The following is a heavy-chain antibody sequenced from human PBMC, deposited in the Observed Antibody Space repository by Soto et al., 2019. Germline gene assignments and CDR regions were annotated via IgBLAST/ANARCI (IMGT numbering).Heavy chain of an antibody. CDR1: GFTFSSYG. CDR3: AKEEGGDCSGGSCYAIYGMDV. J-gene: IGHJ6*02. D-gene: IGHD2-15*01. CDR2: ISYDGSNK. V-gene: IGHV3-30*18. Sequence: QVQLVESGGGVVQPGRSLRLSCAASGFTFSSYGMHWVRQAPGKGLEWVAVISYDGSNKYYADSVKGRFTISGDNSKNTLYLQMNSLRAEDTAVYYCAKEEGGDCSGGSCYAIYGMDVWGQGTTVTVSS.